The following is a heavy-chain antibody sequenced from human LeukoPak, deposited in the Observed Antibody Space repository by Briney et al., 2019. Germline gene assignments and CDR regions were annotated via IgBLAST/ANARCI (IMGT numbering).Heavy chain of an antibody. CDR3: ARGIGDYAWFDP. CDR2: INPSGGST. D-gene: IGHD4-17*01. V-gene: IGHV1-46*01. Sequence: ASVKVSCKASGGTFSSYAISWVRQAPGQGLEWMGIINPSGGSTSYAQKFQGRVTMTRDTSISTAYMELSRLRSDDTAVYYCARGIGDYAWFDPWGQGTLVTVSS. J-gene: IGHJ5*02. CDR1: GGTFSSYA.